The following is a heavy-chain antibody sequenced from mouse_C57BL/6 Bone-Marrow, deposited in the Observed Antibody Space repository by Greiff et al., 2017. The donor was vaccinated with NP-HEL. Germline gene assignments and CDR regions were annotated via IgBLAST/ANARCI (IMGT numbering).Heavy chain of an antibody. CDR2: ISSGGDYI. D-gene: IGHD2-5*01. Sequence: EVMLVESGEGLVKPGGSLKLSCAASGFTFSSYAMSWVRQTPEKRLEWVAYISSGGDYIYYADTVKGRFTISRDNARNTLYLQMSSLKSEDTAMYYCTRDRGSKFFAYWGQGTLVTVSA. J-gene: IGHJ3*01. V-gene: IGHV5-9-1*02. CDR3: TRDRGSKFFAY. CDR1: GFTFSSYA.